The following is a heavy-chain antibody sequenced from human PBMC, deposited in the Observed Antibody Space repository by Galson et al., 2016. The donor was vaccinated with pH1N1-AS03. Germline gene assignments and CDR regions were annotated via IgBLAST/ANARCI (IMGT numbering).Heavy chain of an antibody. J-gene: IGHJ4*02. CDR3: ARATAVGPPCFDY. D-gene: IGHD6-13*01. Sequence: ETLSLTCTVSSGSISSYSWNWIRQPPGKGLEWIGSIYSIGGTNYNPSLESRITISVETSKNQFSLKLRSVTAADTAVYYCARATAVGPPCFDYWGQGTVATVSS. CDR1: SGSISSYS. V-gene: IGHV4-59*01. CDR2: IYSIGGT.